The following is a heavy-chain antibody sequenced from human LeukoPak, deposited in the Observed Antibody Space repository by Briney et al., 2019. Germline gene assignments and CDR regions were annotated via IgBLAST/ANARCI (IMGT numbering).Heavy chain of an antibody. V-gene: IGHV3-33*01. J-gene: IGHJ4*02. CDR2: IWYDGSNK. Sequence: GRSLRLSCVASGFTFSRYGMHWVRQAPGKGLEWVAVIWYDGSNKDYPDSVKGRFTISRDNSKNTLYLQMNSLRAEDMAVYYCVTNRVGTAAYYFDNWGQGTLVTVSS. D-gene: IGHD5-12*01. CDR3: VTNRVGTAAYYFDN. CDR1: GFTFSRYG.